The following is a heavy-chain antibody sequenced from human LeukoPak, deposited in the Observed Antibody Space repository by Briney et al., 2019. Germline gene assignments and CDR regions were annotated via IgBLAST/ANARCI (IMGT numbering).Heavy chain of an antibody. J-gene: IGHJ3*02. CDR3: AVDSPMDTRIAFDI. Sequence: SVKVSCKASGGTFSSYAISWVRQAPGQGLEWMGRIIPILGIANYAQKFQGRVTITADKSTSTAYMELSSLRSEDTAVYYCAVDSPMDTRIAFDIWGQGTMVTVSS. CDR1: GGTFSSYA. D-gene: IGHD5-18*01. CDR2: IIPILGIA. V-gene: IGHV1-69*04.